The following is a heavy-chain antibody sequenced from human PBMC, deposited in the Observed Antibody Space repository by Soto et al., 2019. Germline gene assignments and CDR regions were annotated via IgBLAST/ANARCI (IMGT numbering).Heavy chain of an antibody. CDR1: GGTFSSYA. CDR3: ARDRGSGWYLDY. CDR2: ISANNGNT. J-gene: IGHJ4*02. Sequence: ASVKVSCKASGGTFSSYAISWVRQAPGQGLEWMGWISANNGNTNYAQKLQGRVTMTTDTSTSTAYMELRSLRSDDTAVYYCARDRGSGWYLDYWGQGTLVTVSS. D-gene: IGHD6-19*01. V-gene: IGHV1-18*01.